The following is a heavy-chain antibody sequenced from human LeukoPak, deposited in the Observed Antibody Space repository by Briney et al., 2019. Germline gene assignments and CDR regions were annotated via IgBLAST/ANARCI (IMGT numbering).Heavy chain of an antibody. V-gene: IGHV1-2*02. CDR2: INPNSGGT. CDR3: ARVLSWTLNWFDP. J-gene: IGHJ5*02. Sequence: ASVKVSCKASGYTFTGYYMHWVRQAPGQGLEWMGWINPNSGGTNYAQKFQGRVTMTRDTSISTAYMELSRLRSDDTAVYYCARVLSWTLNWFDPWGQGTLVTVSS. D-gene: IGHD6-13*01. CDR1: GYTFTGYY.